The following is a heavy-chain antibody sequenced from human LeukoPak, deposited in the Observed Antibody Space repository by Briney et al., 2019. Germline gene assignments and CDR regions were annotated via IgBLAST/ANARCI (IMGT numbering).Heavy chain of an antibody. V-gene: IGHV4-59*01. CDR1: GGSIGSYY. CDR3: ARVMHYGIQFHFDY. J-gene: IGHJ4*02. D-gene: IGHD3-10*01. CDR2: IYYSGST. Sequence: SATLSLTCIVFGGSIGSYYWSWVRQTPGKGLEWIGYIYYSGSTNYNPSLKSRVTISVDTSKNQFSLKLSSVTAADTAVYYCARVMHYGIQFHFDYWGQGTLVTVSS.